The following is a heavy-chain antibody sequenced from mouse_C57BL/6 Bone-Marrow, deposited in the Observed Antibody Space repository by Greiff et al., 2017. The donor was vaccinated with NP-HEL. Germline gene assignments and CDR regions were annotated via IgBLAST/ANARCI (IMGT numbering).Heavy chain of an antibody. CDR2: ISSGSSTI. D-gene: IGHD2-2*01. V-gene: IGHV5-17*01. Sequence: DVMLVESGGGLVKPGGSLKLSCAASGFTFSDYGMHWVRQAPEKGLEWVAYISSGSSTIYYADTVKGRFTISRDNAKNTLFLQMTSLRSEDTAMYYCARINGYYFDYWGQGTTLTVSS. J-gene: IGHJ2*01. CDR1: GFTFSDYG. CDR3: ARINGYYFDY.